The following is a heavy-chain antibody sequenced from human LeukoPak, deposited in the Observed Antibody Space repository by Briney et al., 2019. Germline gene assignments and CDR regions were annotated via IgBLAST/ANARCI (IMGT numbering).Heavy chain of an antibody. CDR2: ISPSSNYI. CDR3: ARRVDTYYNFWSGYLDY. V-gene: IGHV3-21*01. Sequence: GGSLRLSCAASGFTFSSYSMNWVRQAPGKGLEWVSSISPSSNYIYYADSVKGRFTISRDNAKNSLYLQMNSLRAEDTAVYYCARRVDTYYNFWSGYLDYWGQGTLVTVSS. D-gene: IGHD3-3*01. J-gene: IGHJ4*02. CDR1: GFTFSSYS.